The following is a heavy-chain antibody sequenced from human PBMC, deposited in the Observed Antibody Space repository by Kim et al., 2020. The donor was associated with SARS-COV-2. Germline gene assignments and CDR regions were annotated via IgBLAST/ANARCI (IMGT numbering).Heavy chain of an antibody. CDR1: GFTFSNYA. Sequence: GGSLRLSCAASGFTFSNYAMSWVRQAPGKGLEWLSAISFSGGSAYHADSVKGRFTISRDNSKNTLNLQMNGLRAEDTALYYCVKRILASAGSGAFDIWGQGTMVTVSS. CDR3: VKRILASAGSGAFDI. V-gene: IGHV3-23*01. D-gene: IGHD6-13*01. CDR2: ISFSGGSA. J-gene: IGHJ3*02.